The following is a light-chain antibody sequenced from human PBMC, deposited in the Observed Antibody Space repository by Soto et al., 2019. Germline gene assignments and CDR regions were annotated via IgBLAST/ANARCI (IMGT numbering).Light chain of an antibody. J-gene: IGKJ1*01. V-gene: IGKV3D-20*01. CDR2: DAS. CDR1: QSVSSY. CDR3: QQYGSSPWT. Sequence: EIVLTQSPATLSLSPGERATLSCGASQSVSSYLAWYQQKPGQAPRLLIYDASNRATGIPDRFSGSGSGTDFTLTISRLEPEDFAVYYCQQYGSSPWTFGQGTKVEIK.